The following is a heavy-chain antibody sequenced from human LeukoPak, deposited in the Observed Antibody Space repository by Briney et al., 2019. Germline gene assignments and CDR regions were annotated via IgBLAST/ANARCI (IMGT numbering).Heavy chain of an antibody. D-gene: IGHD3-22*01. V-gene: IGHV5-51*01. CDR2: IYPGDSDT. CDR1: GCGFTSYW. CDR3: ARSDSSGYLNYFDY. Sequence: GASLQISCKGSGCGFTSYWIGWGRRMPGKGLEWMGIIYPGDSDTRYSPSFQGQVTISADKSISTAYLQWSSLKASDTAMYYCARSDSSGYLNYFDYWGQGTLVTVSS. J-gene: IGHJ4*02.